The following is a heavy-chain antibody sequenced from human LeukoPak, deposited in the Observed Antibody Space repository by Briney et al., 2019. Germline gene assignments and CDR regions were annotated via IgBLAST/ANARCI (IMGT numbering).Heavy chain of an antibody. CDR3: ASSQHYYYYYGMDV. CDR2: ISSSGSTI. V-gene: IGHV3-11*01. Sequence: PGGSLRLSCAAPGLTFSDYYMSWIRQAPGKGLEWVSYISSSGSTIYYADSVKGRFTISRDNAKNSLYLQMNSLRAEDTAVYYRASSQHYYYYYGMDVWGQGTTVTVSS. D-gene: IGHD2-2*01. CDR1: GLTFSDYY. J-gene: IGHJ6*02.